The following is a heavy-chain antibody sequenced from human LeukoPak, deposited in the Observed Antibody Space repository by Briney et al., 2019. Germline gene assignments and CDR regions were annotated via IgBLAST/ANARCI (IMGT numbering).Heavy chain of an antibody. CDR3: ARDLGGRYFDRGGFDY. CDR1: GFTFDDYG. Sequence: GGSLRPSCAASGFTFDDYGMSWVRQAPGKGLEWVSGINWSGGSTGYADSVKGRFTISRDNAKNSLYLQMNSLRAEDTALYHCARDLGGRYFDRGGFDYWGQGTLVTVSS. V-gene: IGHV3-20*01. D-gene: IGHD3-9*01. J-gene: IGHJ4*02. CDR2: INWSGGST.